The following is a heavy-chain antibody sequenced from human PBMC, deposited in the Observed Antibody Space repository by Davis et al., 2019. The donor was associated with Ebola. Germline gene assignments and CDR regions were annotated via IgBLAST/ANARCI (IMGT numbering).Heavy chain of an antibody. CDR2: ISYSGST. CDR3: ARVSDVRDNWFDP. Sequence: SETLSLTCTDSGGSISSGDFYWSWIRQPPGKGLEWIGFISYSGSTYYNPSLKSRVTISVDTSKNQFSLKLSSLTAADTAVYYCARVSDVRDNWFDPWGQGTLVTVSS. J-gene: IGHJ5*02. V-gene: IGHV4-30-4*01. CDR1: GGSISSGDFY. D-gene: IGHD3-10*01.